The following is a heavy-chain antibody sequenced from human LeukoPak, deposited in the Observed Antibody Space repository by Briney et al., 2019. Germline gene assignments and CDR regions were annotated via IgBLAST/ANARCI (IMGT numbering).Heavy chain of an antibody. CDR1: GFTVSSNY. J-gene: IGHJ4*02. Sequence: GGSLRLSCAASGFTVSSNYMSWVRQAPGKGLEWVSAIVGSGGNMYYADSVKGRFTISGDNFKSTLYLQMNSLRAEDTAVYYCAKGLTWDSTSCSDWGQGTLVTVSS. CDR3: AKGLTWDSTSCSD. V-gene: IGHV3-23*01. CDR2: IVGSGGNM. D-gene: IGHD2-2*01.